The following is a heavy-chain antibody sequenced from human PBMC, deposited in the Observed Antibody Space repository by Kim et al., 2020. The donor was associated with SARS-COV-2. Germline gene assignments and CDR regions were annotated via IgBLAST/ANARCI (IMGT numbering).Heavy chain of an antibody. V-gene: IGHV3-30-3*01. Sequence: GGSLRLSCAASGFTFSSYAMHWVRQAPGKGLEWVAVISYDGSNKYYADSVKGRFTISRDNSKNTLYLQMNSLRAEDTAVYYCARGGDAFDIWGQGTMVTVSS. CDR1: GFTFSSYA. CDR3: ARGGDAFDI. CDR2: ISYDGSNK. J-gene: IGHJ3*02.